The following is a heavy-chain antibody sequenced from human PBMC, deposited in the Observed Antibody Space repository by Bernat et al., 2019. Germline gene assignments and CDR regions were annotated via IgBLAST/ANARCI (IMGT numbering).Heavy chain of an antibody. D-gene: IGHD3-16*01. CDR3: AKDGSRGIQLGEFGTLGMDV. J-gene: IGHJ6*02. CDR1: GFTFRNYG. CDR2: TRYDGDNK. V-gene: IGHV3-30*02. Sequence: QVQLVESGGGVVQPGGSLRLSCAASGFTFRNYGMHWVRQTLTKGLEWVAFTRYDGDNKYYLDSVKGRFTISRDNSKNTLYLQMNSLRTEDTAVYYCAKDGSRGIQLGEFGTLGMDVWGQGTTVTVSS.